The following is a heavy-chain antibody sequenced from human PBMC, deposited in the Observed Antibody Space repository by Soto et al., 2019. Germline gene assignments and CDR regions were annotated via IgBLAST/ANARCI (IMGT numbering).Heavy chain of an antibody. J-gene: IGHJ4*02. Sequence: GGSLRLSCAASGFTVSSNYMSWVRQAPGKGLEWVSVIYSGGSTYYADSVKGRFTISRDNSKNTLYLQMNSLRAEDTAVYYCARGAPYYDFWSGPSNHLAYWGQGTLVPVSS. V-gene: IGHV3-53*01. CDR3: ARGAPYYDFWSGPSNHLAY. CDR2: IYSGGST. D-gene: IGHD3-3*01. CDR1: GFTVSSNY.